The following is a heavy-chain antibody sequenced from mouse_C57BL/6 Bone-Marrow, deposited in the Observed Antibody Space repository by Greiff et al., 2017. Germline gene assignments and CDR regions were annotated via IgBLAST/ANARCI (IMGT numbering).Heavy chain of an antibody. CDR2: INSDGGST. V-gene: IGHV5-2*01. J-gene: IGHJ3*01. Sequence: EVKLVESGGGLVQPGESLKLSCESNEYEFPSPDLSWFRRPPERRLELVAAINSDGGSTYYPDTMERRFIISRDNTKKTLYLQMSSLRSEDAALYYCASFLLGAYWGQGTLVTVSA. CDR1: EYEFPSPD. D-gene: IGHD2-10*01. CDR3: ASFLLGAY.